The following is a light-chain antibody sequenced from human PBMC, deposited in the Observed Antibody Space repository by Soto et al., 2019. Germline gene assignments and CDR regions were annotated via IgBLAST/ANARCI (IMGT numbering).Light chain of an antibody. Sequence: QSVLTQPPSASGTPGQRVTISCSGSSSNIGSNYVYWYQQLPGTAPKLLIYRNNQRPSGVPDRFSGSKSGTSASLAISGLRSEDEAEYYCAAWDDSLSGYVFGTGTKLTGL. J-gene: IGLJ1*01. CDR1: SSNIGSNY. CDR3: AAWDDSLSGYV. V-gene: IGLV1-47*01. CDR2: RNN.